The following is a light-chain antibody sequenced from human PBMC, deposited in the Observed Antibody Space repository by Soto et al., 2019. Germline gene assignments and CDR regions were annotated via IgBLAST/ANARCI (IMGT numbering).Light chain of an antibody. J-gene: IGKJ1*01. CDR1: QSVSSSY. CDR3: QQYGSSPRT. CDR2: DAS. Sequence: EIVLTQSPGTLSLSPGERATLSCRASQSVSSSYLAWYQQKPGQAPRLLIYDASSRATAIPDRFSGSGSGTDFTLTISRLEPEDLAVYYCQQYGSSPRTFGQGTKVDVK. V-gene: IGKV3-20*01.